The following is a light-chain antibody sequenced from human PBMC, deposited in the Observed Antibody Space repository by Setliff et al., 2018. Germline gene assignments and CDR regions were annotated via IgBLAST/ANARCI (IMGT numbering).Light chain of an antibody. V-gene: IGLV2-8*01. CDR3: SSYAGSNNPYV. Sequence: QSVLAQPPSASGSPGQSVTISCTGTSSDVGGYNYVSWYQQHPGKAPKLMIYEVSKRPSGAPDRFSGSKSGNTASLTVSGLQAEDEADYYCSSYAGSNNPYVFGTGTKV. J-gene: IGLJ1*01. CDR1: SSDVGGYNY. CDR2: EVS.